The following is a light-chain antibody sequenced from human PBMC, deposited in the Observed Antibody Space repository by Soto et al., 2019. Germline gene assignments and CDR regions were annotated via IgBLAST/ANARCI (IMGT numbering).Light chain of an antibody. J-gene: IGKJ1*01. V-gene: IGKV1-5*01. CDR1: QSIGTW. CDR2: DVS. CDR3: QQYDSSRT. Sequence: DVQMTQSPSTLSASVGDRVTITCRASQSIGTWLAWYQQKPGGAPRLLIYDVSNLESGVPSRFSGSGSGPEFTLTITSLQPEDFGSYYCQQYDSSRTFGQGTKG.